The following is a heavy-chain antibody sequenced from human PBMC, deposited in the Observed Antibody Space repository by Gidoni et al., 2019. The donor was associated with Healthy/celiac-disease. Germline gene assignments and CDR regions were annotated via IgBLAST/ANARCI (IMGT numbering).Heavy chain of an antibody. CDR3: ARDTYAETYYYYGMDV. Sequence: QVQLVQYGAEVKQPGSSVKVACEASGGTFSSYAISWVRQAPGQGLEWRGGIITIVGTANYAQKFQGRVTITADESTSTAYMELSSLRSEDTAVYYCARDTYAETYYYYGMDVWGKGTTVTVSS. D-gene: IGHD3-16*01. V-gene: IGHV1-69*01. J-gene: IGHJ6*04. CDR2: IITIVGTA. CDR1: GGTFSSYA.